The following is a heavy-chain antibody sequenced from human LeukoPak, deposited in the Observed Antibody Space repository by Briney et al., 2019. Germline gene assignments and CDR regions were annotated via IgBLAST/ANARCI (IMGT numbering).Heavy chain of an antibody. J-gene: IGHJ4*02. CDR3: ARLHCSGTSCYAGLIDY. Sequence: GGSLRLSCAASGFTFSSYSMSWVRQAPGRGLEWVSSISSSSGTYIYYADSVKGRFTISRDNAKNSVSLQMNSLRAEDTAVYYCARLHCSGTSCYAGLIDYWGQGTPVTVSS. CDR1: GFTFSSYS. D-gene: IGHD2-2*01. V-gene: IGHV3-21*01. CDR2: ISSSSGTYI.